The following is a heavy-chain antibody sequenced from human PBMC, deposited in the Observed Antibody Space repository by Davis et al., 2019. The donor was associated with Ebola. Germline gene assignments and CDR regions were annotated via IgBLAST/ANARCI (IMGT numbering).Heavy chain of an antibody. V-gene: IGHV4-39*01. D-gene: IGHD3-22*01. CDR3: ARGVPTYYYDSSGYEAFDI. J-gene: IGHJ3*02. CDR1: GGSISSGDYY. CDR2: IYYSGST. Sequence: GSLRLSCTVSGGSISSGDYYWGWIRQPPGKGLEWIGSIYYSGSTYYNPSLKSRVTISVDTSKNQFSLKLSSVTAADTAVYYCARGVPTYYYDSSGYEAFDIWGQGTMVTVSS.